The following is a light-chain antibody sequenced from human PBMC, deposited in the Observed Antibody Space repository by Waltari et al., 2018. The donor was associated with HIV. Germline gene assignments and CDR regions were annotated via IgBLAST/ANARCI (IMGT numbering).Light chain of an antibody. CDR2: AAS. Sequence: DIQMTQSPSSLSASLGDSVIITCRASQTISIYLNWYQQKPGRAPNLLIYAASSLHSGVPSRFSGSGSGTEFSLTIDSLQAEDFATYFCQQSYGGLTFGPGTRVDV. CDR3: QQSYGGLT. J-gene: IGKJ3*01. CDR1: QTISIY. V-gene: IGKV1-39*01.